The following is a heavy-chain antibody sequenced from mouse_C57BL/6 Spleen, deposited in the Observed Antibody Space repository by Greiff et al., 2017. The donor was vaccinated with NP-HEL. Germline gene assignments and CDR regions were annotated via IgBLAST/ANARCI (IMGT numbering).Heavy chain of an antibody. Sequence: EVKLVESGGGLVQPGGSLKLSCAASGFTFSDYYMYWVRQTPEKRLEWVAYISNGGGSTYYPDTVKGRFTISRDNAKNTLYLQMSRLKSDDTAMYYCARQGYSNDAMDYWGQGTSVTVSS. CDR1: GFTFSDYY. J-gene: IGHJ4*01. CDR3: ARQGYSNDAMDY. CDR2: ISNGGGST. D-gene: IGHD2-5*01. V-gene: IGHV5-12*01.